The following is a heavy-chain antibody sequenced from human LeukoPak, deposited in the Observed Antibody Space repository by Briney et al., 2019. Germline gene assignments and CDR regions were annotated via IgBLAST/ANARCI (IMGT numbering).Heavy chain of an antibody. CDR3: ARGLPPNYYYYMDV. CDR1: GFTFSSYG. Sequence: GGSLRLSCAASGFTFSSYGMHWVRQAPGKGLEWVAAISYDGSIKYSADSAKGRFTISRDNSKNALYLQMDSLRADDTAVYYCARGLPPNYYYYMDVWGKGTTVTISS. V-gene: IGHV3-30*03. J-gene: IGHJ6*03. CDR2: ISYDGSIK.